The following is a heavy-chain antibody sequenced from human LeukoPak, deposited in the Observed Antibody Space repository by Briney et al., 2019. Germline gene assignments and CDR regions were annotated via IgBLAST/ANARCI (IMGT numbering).Heavy chain of an antibody. CDR3: AREKGGNSGFDY. Sequence: ASVTVPCKASGYTFSGYYMHGVGQAPGQGRDWMGWSNSNSGDPNYAQKFQGRVTLTRDTSISTAYMELSRLRSDDTAVYYCAREKGGNSGFDYWGRGTLVTVSS. D-gene: IGHD4-23*01. V-gene: IGHV1-2*02. J-gene: IGHJ4*02. CDR1: GYTFSGYY. CDR2: SNSNSGDP.